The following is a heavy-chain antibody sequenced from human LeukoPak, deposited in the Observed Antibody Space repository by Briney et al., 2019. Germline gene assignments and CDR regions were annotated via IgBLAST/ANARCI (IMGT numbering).Heavy chain of an antibody. CDR1: GAFSTNYF. J-gene: IGHJ3*02. CDR2: INTSGDT. D-gene: IGHD2-2*01. CDR3: ARTLLPATMGAFDI. V-gene: IGHV4-4*07. Sequence: SETLSLTCSVSGAFSTNYFWSWIRQPAGKGLEWIGRINTSGDTNYNPSLKSRVTMSVDTPKNQFSLNLSSMTAADTAVYYCARTLLPATMGAFDIWGQGTMVTVSS.